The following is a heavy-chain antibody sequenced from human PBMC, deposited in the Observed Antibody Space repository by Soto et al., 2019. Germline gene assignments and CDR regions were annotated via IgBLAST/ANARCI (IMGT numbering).Heavy chain of an antibody. V-gene: IGHV6-1*01. D-gene: IGHD6-13*01. Sequence: SQTLSLTCAISGDSVSSNSAAWNWIRQSPSRGLEWLGRTYYRSKWKNDYAISVKSRITINPDTSKNQFSLQLNSVTPEDTALYYCASSGIAAAGTFDYWGQGTLVTVSS. CDR3: ASSGIAAAGTFDY. CDR1: GDSVSSNSAA. CDR2: TYYRSKWKN. J-gene: IGHJ4*02.